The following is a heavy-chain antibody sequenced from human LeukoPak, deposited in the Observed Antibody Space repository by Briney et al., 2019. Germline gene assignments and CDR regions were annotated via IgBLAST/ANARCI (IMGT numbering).Heavy chain of an antibody. J-gene: IGHJ4*02. CDR1: GGSISSYY. CDR3: AREAPYYDSSGYYYPLDY. D-gene: IGHD3-22*01. CDR2: IYTSGST. V-gene: IGHV4-4*07. Sequence: NPSETLSLTCTVSGGSISSYYWSWIRQPAGKGLEWIGRIYTSGSTNYNPSLKSRVTISVDKSKNQFSLKLSSVTAADTAVYYCAREAPYYDSSGYYYPLDYWGQGTLVTVSS.